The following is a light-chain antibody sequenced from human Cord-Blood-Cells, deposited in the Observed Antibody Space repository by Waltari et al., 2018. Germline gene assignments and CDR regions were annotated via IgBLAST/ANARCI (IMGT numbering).Light chain of an antibody. J-gene: IGLJ2*01. Sequence: QSVLTQPPSVSAAPGQKVTISCSGSSSNIGNNYVPWYQQLPGTAPKLLIYENNKRPSGIPYRFSGSKSGTSATLGITGLQTGDEADYYCGTWDSSLSAVVFGGGTKLTVL. CDR2: ENN. V-gene: IGLV1-51*02. CDR3: GTWDSSLSAVV. CDR1: SSNIGNNY.